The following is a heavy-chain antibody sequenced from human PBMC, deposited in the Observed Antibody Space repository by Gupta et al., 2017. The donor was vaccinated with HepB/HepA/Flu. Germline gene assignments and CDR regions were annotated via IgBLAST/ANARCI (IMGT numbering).Heavy chain of an antibody. V-gene: IGHV3-66*01. D-gene: IGHD3-10*01. CDR2: FYSGSST. J-gene: IGHJ2*01. Sequence: EVHLVESGGGLVQPGGSLRLSCAVSGFTVNNTYWGWCRQAPVKGLEWVSIFYSGSSTTYTDSVKGRFNISSDNSKNTMYLQMNSLRAEDTAVYYCARNRWGGTGVYWYFDLWGRGTLVTVSS. CDR3: ARNRWGGTGVYWYFDL. CDR1: GFTVNNTY.